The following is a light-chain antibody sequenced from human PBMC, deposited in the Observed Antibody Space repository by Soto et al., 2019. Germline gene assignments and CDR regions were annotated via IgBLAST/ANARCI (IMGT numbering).Light chain of an antibody. CDR3: QQYGDSSP. Sequence: EIVLTQSPGTLSLSPGDRATLSCRASQTVSNNYLLWYQQKPGQVPRLLIYEASFRPAGIPERFSGSGSGTDFTLTISRLEPEDFAGYYCQQYGDSSPFGGGTRVEIK. V-gene: IGKV3-20*01. J-gene: IGKJ4*01. CDR2: EAS. CDR1: QTVSNNY.